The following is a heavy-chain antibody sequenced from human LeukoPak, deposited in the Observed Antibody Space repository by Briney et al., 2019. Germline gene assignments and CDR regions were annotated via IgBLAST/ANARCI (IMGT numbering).Heavy chain of an antibody. V-gene: IGHV5-51*01. CDR1: GYSFTTYW. CDR2: IYPGDSDT. D-gene: IGHD2-15*01. Sequence: GESLKISCKGSGYSFTTYWIGWVRQMPGKGLEWMGIIYPGDSDTRYSPSFQGQVTISADKSISTAYLQWSSLKASDTAMYYCARREFCSGGSCYLGVDYFDYWGQGTLVTVSS. CDR3: ARREFCSGGSCYLGVDYFDY. J-gene: IGHJ4*02.